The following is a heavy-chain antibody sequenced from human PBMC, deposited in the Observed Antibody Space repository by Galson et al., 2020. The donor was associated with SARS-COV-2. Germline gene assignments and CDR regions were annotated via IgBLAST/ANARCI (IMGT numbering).Heavy chain of an antibody. D-gene: IGHD3-10*01. CDR2: IYTRGRT. J-gene: IGHJ6*02. Sequence: SETLSLTCTVSGDSISSGIYYWSWIRQPAGKGLEWIGRIYTRGRTNYNPSLKSRVTISVDTSKNQFSLNLSSVTAADTAVYYCARDGSGSYYNDFYYYYGMDVWGQGTTVTVSS. V-gene: IGHV4-61*02. CDR1: GDSISSGIYY. CDR3: ARDGSGSYYNDFYYYYGMDV.